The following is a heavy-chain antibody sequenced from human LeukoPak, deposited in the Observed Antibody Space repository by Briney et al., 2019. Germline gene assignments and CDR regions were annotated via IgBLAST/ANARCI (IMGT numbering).Heavy chain of an antibody. Sequence: PSETLSLTCTVSGGSISSFYWSWLRQPAGKGLEWIGRIYTSGSTNYNPSLKSRVSISVDTSKNKFSLKLSSVTAADTAMYYCARTAGSGYDPFDYWGQGTLVTVSS. J-gene: IGHJ4*02. CDR2: IYTSGST. CDR3: ARTAGSGYDPFDY. CDR1: GGSISSFY. V-gene: IGHV4-4*07. D-gene: IGHD5-12*01.